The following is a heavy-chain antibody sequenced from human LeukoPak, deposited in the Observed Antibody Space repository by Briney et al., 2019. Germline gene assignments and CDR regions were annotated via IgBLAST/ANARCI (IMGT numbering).Heavy chain of an antibody. J-gene: IGHJ4*02. Sequence: ASVKVSCKASGYTFTSYGISWVRQAPGQGLEWMGWISAYNGNTNYAQKLQGRVTMTTDTSTSTAYMELRSQRSDDTAVYYCARVRPAAAGKRPLDYWGQGTLVTVSS. CDR3: ARVRPAAAGKRPLDY. CDR2: ISAYNGNT. V-gene: IGHV1-18*01. D-gene: IGHD6-13*01. CDR1: GYTFTSYG.